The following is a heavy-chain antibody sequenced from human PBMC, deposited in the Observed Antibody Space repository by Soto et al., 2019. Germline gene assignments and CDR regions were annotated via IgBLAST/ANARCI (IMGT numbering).Heavy chain of an antibody. CDR2: INPTNGGT. CDR1: GYTFTSYG. Sequence: ASVKVSCKASGYTFTSYGIHWVRQAPGQRLEWMGWINPTNGGTNYAPKFQGRVTMTRDTSTSTAYMELSRLRSDDTAVYYCARGGIIVVVTATSNDAFDIWGQGTMVTVSS. CDR3: ARGGIIVVVTATSNDAFDI. J-gene: IGHJ3*02. V-gene: IGHV1-2*02. D-gene: IGHD2-21*02.